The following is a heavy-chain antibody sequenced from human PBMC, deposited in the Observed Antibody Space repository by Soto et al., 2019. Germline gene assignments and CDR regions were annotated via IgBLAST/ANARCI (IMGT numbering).Heavy chain of an antibody. CDR1: GASFSGYY. CDR3: ARLRAAGLSQIIAAAGSRYYYYYGMDV. V-gene: IGHV4-34*01. Sequence: SETLCLTCAVYGASFSGYYWSWIRQPPGKGLEWIGEINHTGSTNYNPSLKSRVTISVDTSKNQFSLKLSSVTAADTAVYYCARLRAAGLSQIIAAAGSRYYYYYGMDVWGQGTTVT. D-gene: IGHD6-13*01. J-gene: IGHJ6*02. CDR2: INHTGST.